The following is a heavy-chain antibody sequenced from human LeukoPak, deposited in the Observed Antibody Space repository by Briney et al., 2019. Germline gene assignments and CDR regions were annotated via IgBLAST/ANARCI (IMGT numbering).Heavy chain of an antibody. CDR2: IYPIDSDT. CDR3: ARPSAYGEDAFDV. D-gene: IGHD2-21*01. CDR1: GYSFTNYW. Sequence: GESLKISCKGSGYSFTNYWIGWVRQMPGKGLEWVGIIYPIDSDTRYSPSFRGQITFSADKSISTAYLQWSSLKASDAAMYYCARPSAYGEDAFDVWGQGTMVTVSS. J-gene: IGHJ3*01. V-gene: IGHV5-51*01.